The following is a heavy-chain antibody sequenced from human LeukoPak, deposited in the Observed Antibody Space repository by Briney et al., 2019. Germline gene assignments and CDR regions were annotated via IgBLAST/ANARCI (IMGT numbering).Heavy chain of an antibody. CDR2: INHSGST. Sequence: SETLSLTCAVYGGSFSGYYWSWIRQPPGKGLEWIEEINHSGSTNYNPSLKSRVTISVDTSKNQFSLKLSSVTAADTAVYYCARGTYVLNRRTVVHPYNIWGQGTRATVSS. V-gene: IGHV4-34*01. CDR3: ARGTYVLNRRTVVHPYNI. D-gene: IGHD4-23*01. CDR1: GGSFSGYY. J-gene: IGHJ3*02.